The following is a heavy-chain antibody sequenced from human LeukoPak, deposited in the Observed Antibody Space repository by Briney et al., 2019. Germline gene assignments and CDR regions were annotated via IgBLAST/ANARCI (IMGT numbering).Heavy chain of an antibody. CDR3: AKGASGSYHTPYDY. V-gene: IGHV3-21*01. CDR2: ISSSSSYI. J-gene: IGHJ4*02. D-gene: IGHD1-26*01. CDR1: GFTFSSYS. Sequence: PGGSLRLSCAASGFTFSSYSMNWVRQAPGKGLEWVSSISSSSSYIYYADSVKGRFTISRDNAKNSLYLQMNSLRAEDTAVYYCAKGASGSYHTPYDYWGQGTLVTVSS.